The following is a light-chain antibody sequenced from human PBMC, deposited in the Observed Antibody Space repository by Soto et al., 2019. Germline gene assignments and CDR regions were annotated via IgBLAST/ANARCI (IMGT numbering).Light chain of an antibody. Sequence: ETVLTQSPGTLYFSPGERATLSCRASQSVANSHVAWYQQIRGLPPRLLIYGASNRATGIPDRVSGSGSGANFTLTISRLEHEDFAVYFCQQYGNSPPGTFGQGTRL. CDR2: GAS. CDR3: QQYGNSPPGT. CDR1: QSVANSH. J-gene: IGKJ5*01. V-gene: IGKV3-20*01.